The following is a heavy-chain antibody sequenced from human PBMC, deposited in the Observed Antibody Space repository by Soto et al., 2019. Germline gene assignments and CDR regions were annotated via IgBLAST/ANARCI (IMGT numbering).Heavy chain of an antibody. D-gene: IGHD2-2*01. CDR1: GGSISSYY. Sequence: SETLSLTCTVSGGSISSYYWSWIPQPAGQGLEWIGRIYTSGSTNYNPSLKSRVTISVDTSKNQFSLKLSSVTAADTAVYYCARACSSNSCYDVFDYWGQGTLVTVSS. CDR2: IYTSGST. CDR3: ARACSSNSCYDVFDY. V-gene: IGHV4-4*07. J-gene: IGHJ4*02.